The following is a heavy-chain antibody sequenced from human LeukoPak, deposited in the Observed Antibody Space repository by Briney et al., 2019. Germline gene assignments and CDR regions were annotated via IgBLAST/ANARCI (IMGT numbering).Heavy chain of an antibody. D-gene: IGHD4-17*01. V-gene: IGHV4-59*11. CDR2: ISYIGST. CDR1: GDSFSSHY. Sequence: PSETLSLTCAVSGDSFSSHYWTWIRQPPRKGLEWIGYISYIGSTNYNPSLKSRVTISIDTSKNQFSLKLSSVTAADTAVYYCARDLVTVTKGFDIWGQGTLVSVSS. CDR3: ARDLVTVTKGFDI. J-gene: IGHJ3*02.